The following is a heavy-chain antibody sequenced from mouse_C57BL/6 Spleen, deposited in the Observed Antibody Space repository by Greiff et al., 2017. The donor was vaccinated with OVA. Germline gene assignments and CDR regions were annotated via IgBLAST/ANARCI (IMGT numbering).Heavy chain of an antibody. Sequence: EVKLQESGPELVKPGASVKISCKASGYSFTGYYMNWVKQSPEKSLEWIGEINPSTGGTTYNQKFKAKATLTVDKSSSTAYMQLKSLTSEDSAVYYCASSYYYGSSYWYFDVWGTGTTVTVSS. J-gene: IGHJ1*03. D-gene: IGHD1-1*01. V-gene: IGHV1-42*01. CDR3: ASSYYYGSSYWYFDV. CDR2: INPSTGGT. CDR1: GYSFTGYY.